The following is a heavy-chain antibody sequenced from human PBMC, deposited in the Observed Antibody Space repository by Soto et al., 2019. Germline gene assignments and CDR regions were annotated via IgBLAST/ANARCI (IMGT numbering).Heavy chain of an antibody. D-gene: IGHD3-16*01. J-gene: IGHJ4*02. CDR2: FHYSGST. Sequence: QVQVQESGPGLVRPSETLSLTCTGSGGSISSRDSYWGWIRRPPGKGLEWIGSFHYSGSTYYNPSLKSRVTISVDTSKNQLSLRVTSVTAADTAVYYCARGFGRYHFDYWGQGTLVTVSS. CDR3: ARGFGRYHFDY. CDR1: GGSISSRDSY. V-gene: IGHV4-39*01.